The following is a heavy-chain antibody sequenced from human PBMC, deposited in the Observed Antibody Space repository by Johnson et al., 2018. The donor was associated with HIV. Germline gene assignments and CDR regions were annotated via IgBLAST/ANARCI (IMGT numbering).Heavy chain of an antibody. J-gene: IGHJ3*02. CDR1: GFTFSSYG. Sequence: QMQLVESGGGVVQPGRSLRLSCAASGFTFSSYGMHWVHQAPGKGLEWVAVIWYDGSNKYYADSVKGRFTISRDNSKNTLYLQMNSLRAEDTAVYYCARVAPAHDAFDIWGQGTMVTVSS. D-gene: IGHD2-2*01. CDR3: ARVAPAHDAFDI. CDR2: IWYDGSNK. V-gene: IGHV3-30*19.